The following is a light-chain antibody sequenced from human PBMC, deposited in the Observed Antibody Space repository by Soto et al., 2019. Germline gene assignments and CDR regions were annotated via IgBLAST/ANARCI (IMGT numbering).Light chain of an antibody. Sequence: KPPSLSGCPAQPITISRTGTRTDAPPYNYVAWYQQHPGKAPKLIIYEVTNRPSGVSYRFSASKYGNTGSLTMSGLHSEDEADYYCLSYTGKSASDVFGTGTKVTVL. CDR1: RTDAPPYNY. V-gene: IGLV2-14*01. J-gene: IGLJ1*01. CDR3: LSYTGKSASDV. CDR2: EVT.